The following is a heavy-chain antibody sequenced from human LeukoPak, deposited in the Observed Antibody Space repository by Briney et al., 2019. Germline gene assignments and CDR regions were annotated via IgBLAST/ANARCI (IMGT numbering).Heavy chain of an antibody. CDR2: IRSKAYGGTT. D-gene: IGHD3-10*01. Sequence: PGGSLRLSCTASGFTFGDYAMSWVRQAPGKGLEWVGFIRSKAYGGTTEYAASVKGRFTISRDDSKSIAYLQMNSLETEDTAVYYCTRVFSGSSRPFDYWGQGTLVTVSS. V-gene: IGHV3-49*04. CDR1: GFTFGDYA. CDR3: TRVFSGSSRPFDY. J-gene: IGHJ4*02.